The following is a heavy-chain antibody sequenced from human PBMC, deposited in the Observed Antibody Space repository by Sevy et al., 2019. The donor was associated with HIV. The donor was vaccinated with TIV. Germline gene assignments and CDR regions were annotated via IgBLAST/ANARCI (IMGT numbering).Heavy chain of an antibody. CDR3: ARGQWELRGCAFDI. V-gene: IGHV1-69*13. CDR2: IIPIFGTA. D-gene: IGHD1-26*01. J-gene: IGHJ3*02. CDR1: GGTFSSYA. Sequence: ASVKVSCKASGGTFSSYAISWVRQAPGQGLERMGGIIPIFGTANYAQKFQGRVTITADESTSTAYMELSSLRSEDTAVYYCARGQWELRGCAFDIWGQGTMVTVSS.